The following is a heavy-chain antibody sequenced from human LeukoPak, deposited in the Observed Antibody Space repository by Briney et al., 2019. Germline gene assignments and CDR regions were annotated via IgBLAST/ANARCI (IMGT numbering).Heavy chain of an antibody. CDR1: GFTVSSNY. CDR3: VTSTGQQFIPYDY. D-gene: IGHD6-13*01. CDR2: IYGADAA. Sequence: GGSLRLSCAASGFTVSSNYMSWIRQAPGKGVEWVSLIYGADAAYYTESVRGRFMISRDKLKNTLFLQMNSLRVEDTAVYYCVTSTGQQFIPYDYWGQGTHVTVSS. V-gene: IGHV3-66*02. J-gene: IGHJ4*02.